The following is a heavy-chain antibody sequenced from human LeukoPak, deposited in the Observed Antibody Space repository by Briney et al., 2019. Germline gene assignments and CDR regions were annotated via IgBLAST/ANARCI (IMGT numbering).Heavy chain of an antibody. CDR2: IYYSGST. V-gene: IGHV4-30-4*01. CDR1: GGSISSGDYY. D-gene: IGHD5-12*01. J-gene: IGHJ2*01. CDR3: ARDGSPAYWYFDL. Sequence: SETLSLTCTVSGGSISSGDYYWSWIRQPPGKGLEWIGYIYYSGSTYYNPSLKSRVTISVDTSKNQFSLKLSSVAAADTAVCYCARDGSPAYWYFDLWGRGTLVTVSS.